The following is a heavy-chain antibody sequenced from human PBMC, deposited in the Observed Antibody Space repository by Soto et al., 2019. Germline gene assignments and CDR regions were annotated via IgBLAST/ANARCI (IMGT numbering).Heavy chain of an antibody. CDR1: GFTLSDHY. CDR3: ARDIGYYDSSGYYYGRDAFDI. D-gene: IGHD3-22*01. Sequence: GGSLRLSCAGSGFTLSDHYMNWVRQAPGKGLEWVSYISSSSSTIYYADSVKGRFTISRDNAKNSLYLQMNSLRDEDTAVYYCARDIGYYDSSGYYYGRDAFDIWGQGTMVTVSS. J-gene: IGHJ3*02. CDR2: ISSSSSTI. V-gene: IGHV3-48*02.